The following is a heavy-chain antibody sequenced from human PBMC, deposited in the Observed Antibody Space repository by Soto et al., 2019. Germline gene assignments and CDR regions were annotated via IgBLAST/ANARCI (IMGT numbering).Heavy chain of an antibody. CDR1: GGYISSGGYY. Sequence: PSETMSLTCTVAGGYISSGGYYWSWIHQHPGKGLEWIGYIYYSGSTYYNPSLKSRVTISVDTSKNQFSLKLSSVTAADTAVYYCARVLLGYCSGGSCYPTFDYWGQGTLVTVSS. V-gene: IGHV4-31*03. J-gene: IGHJ4*02. CDR3: ARVLLGYCSGGSCYPTFDY. D-gene: IGHD2-15*01. CDR2: IYYSGST.